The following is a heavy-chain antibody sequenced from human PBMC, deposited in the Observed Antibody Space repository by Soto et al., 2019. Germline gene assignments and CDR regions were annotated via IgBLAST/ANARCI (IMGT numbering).Heavy chain of an antibody. D-gene: IGHD1-1*01. CDR1: GYSFTTYW. Sequence: GESLKISCQASGYSFTTYWIAWVRQTPGRGPECMGIIYPGDSEIKYSPSFDGQVTFSVDKATSSAYLQWIGLKTSDTGMYFRARSPAGNSLDPFDFWGKGSLGTVAS. CDR2: IYPGDSEI. J-gene: IGHJ4*02. CDR3: ARSPAGNSLDPFDF. V-gene: IGHV5-51*01.